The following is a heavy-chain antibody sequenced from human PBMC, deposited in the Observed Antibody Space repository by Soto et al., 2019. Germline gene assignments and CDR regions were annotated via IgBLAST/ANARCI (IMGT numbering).Heavy chain of an antibody. Sequence: SQTLSLTCAISGDSVSSTSTAWSWIRQSPSRGLEWLGRTYYRSNWYTDYAVSVKSRITISPDTSKNQFSLQLNSVTPEDTAVYYCAKDGDRSSYFGYWGQGTLVTVSS. J-gene: IGHJ4*02. V-gene: IGHV6-1*01. CDR1: GDSVSSTSTA. CDR3: AKDGDRSSYFGY. D-gene: IGHD6-6*01. CDR2: TYYRSNWYT.